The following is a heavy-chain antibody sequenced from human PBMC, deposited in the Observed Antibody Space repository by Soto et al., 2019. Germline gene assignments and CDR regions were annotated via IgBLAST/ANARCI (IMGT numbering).Heavy chain of an antibody. J-gene: IGHJ6*02. CDR3: ARGGEGLDV. V-gene: IGHV4-59*11. CDR2: IHYSGAA. D-gene: IGHD3-16*01. Sequence: SETLSLTCTVSGGSFTNHYWSWVRQAPGKGLEWIGYIHYSGAAKYSTSLQSRASLSVDMSKRQVFLRLTSVAAADTAIYFCARGGEGLDVWGQGTTVTVSS. CDR1: GGSFTNHY.